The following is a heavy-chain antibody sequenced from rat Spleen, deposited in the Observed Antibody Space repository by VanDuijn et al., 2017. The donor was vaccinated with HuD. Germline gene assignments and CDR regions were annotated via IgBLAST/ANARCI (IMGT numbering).Heavy chain of an antibody. CDR2: ISYGDSSGHSST. CDR3: TRAGYLRDWYFDF. J-gene: IGHJ1*01. Sequence: EVQLVESGGGLVQPGRSLKLSCAASGFTFSNYDMAWVRQAPTKGLEWVATISYGDSSGHSSTYYRDSVKGRFTISRANAKSTLYLQMDGLRSEDTATYYCTRAGYLRDWYFDFWGPGTMVTVSS. V-gene: IGHV5-29*01. D-gene: IGHD2-2*01. CDR1: GFTFSNYD.